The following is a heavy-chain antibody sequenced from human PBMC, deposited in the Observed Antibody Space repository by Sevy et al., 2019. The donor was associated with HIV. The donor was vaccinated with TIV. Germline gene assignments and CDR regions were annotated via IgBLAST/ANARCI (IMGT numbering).Heavy chain of an antibody. D-gene: IGHD3-22*01. V-gene: IGHV5-51*01. CDR1: GYSFTSQW. Sequence: GESLKIFCEGSGYSFTSQWIGWVRHMPGKGLEWMGIIYPDDSETRYSPSFQGQVTFSADKSISTAYLQWSSLKASDTAMYYCATSRSGYFDSSGYYIYWGQGTMVTVSS. CDR3: ATSRSGYFDSSGYYIY. J-gene: IGHJ4*02. CDR2: IYPDDSET.